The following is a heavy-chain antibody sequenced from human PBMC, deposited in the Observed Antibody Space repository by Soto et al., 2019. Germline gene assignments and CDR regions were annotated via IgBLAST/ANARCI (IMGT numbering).Heavy chain of an antibody. V-gene: IGHV4-39*01. D-gene: IGHD6-6*01. Sequence: SETLSLTCTVSGGSVSSSNYYWGWIRQPPGKGLEWIGKIYFTGSTYYNPSLKSRVTISVDTSNNQFSLKLSSVTVSDTAVYYCARSPIRYSTWSSFDYWGRGTLVTVSS. CDR3: ARSPIRYSTWSSFDY. CDR1: GGSVSSSNYY. CDR2: IYFTGST. J-gene: IGHJ4*02.